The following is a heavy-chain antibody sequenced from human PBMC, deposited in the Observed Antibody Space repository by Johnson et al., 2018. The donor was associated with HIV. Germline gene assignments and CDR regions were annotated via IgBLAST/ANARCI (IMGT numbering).Heavy chain of an antibody. CDR3: ARLSEHIVVVTAWADAFDI. CDR2: IRQDGSER. V-gene: IGHV3-7*02. D-gene: IGHD2-21*02. Sequence: VQLVESGGGLVQPGGSLRLSCAASGFTFSIYWMTWVRQAPGKGLEWVASIRQDGSERYYVDSVKGRFTISRANAKNSLYLQMNSLRAEDTAVYYCARLSEHIVVVTAWADAFDIWGQGTMVTVSS. J-gene: IGHJ3*02. CDR1: GFTFSIYW.